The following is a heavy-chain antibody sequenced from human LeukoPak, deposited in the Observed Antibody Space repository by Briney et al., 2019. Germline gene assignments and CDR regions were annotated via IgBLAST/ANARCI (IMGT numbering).Heavy chain of an antibody. CDR3: AKDRYDSSEGWIDY. CDR2: TSYDGSNK. D-gene: IGHD3-22*01. CDR1: GFTFSSYE. J-gene: IGHJ4*02. V-gene: IGHV3-30*18. Sequence: PGGSLRLSCAASGFTFSSYEMNWVRQAPGKGLEWVAVTSYDGSNKYYGDSVKGRFTISRDNSKNTLYLQMNSLRGEDTAVYYCAKDRYDSSEGWIDYWGQGTLVTVSS.